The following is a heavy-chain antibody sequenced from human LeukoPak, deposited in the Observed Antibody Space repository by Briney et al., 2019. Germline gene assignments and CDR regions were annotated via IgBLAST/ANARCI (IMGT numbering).Heavy chain of an antibody. Sequence: GGSLRLSCAASGFTFSSYAMSWVRQAPGKGLEWVSAISGSGGSTYYADSVKGRFTIFRDNSKNTLYLQMNSLRAEDTAVYYCAKDAAGYCSSTSCFAFDYWGQGTLVTVSS. CDR2: ISGSGGST. D-gene: IGHD2-2*01. V-gene: IGHV3-23*01. CDR3: AKDAAGYCSSTSCFAFDY. J-gene: IGHJ4*02. CDR1: GFTFSSYA.